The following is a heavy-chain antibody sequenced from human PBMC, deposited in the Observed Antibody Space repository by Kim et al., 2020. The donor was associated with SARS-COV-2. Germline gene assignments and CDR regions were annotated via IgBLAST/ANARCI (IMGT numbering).Heavy chain of an antibody. CDR2: I. Sequence: IGYADAVKGQFTISRDNAKNSLYLQMNRLGAEDTALYYCAEDMTHYTAMAVGGQGTTVTVSS. CDR3: AEDMTHYTAMAV. V-gene: IGHV3-9*01. D-gene: IGHD5-18*01. J-gene: IGHJ6*02.